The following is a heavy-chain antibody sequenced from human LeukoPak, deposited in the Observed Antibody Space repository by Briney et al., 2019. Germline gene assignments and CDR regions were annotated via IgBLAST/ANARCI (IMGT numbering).Heavy chain of an antibody. CDR3: ARVPGYCSSTSCPNFDY. D-gene: IGHD2-2*01. CDR1: GYTFTSYG. V-gene: IGHV1-18*01. Sequence: ASVEVSCKASGYTFTSYGISWVRQAPGQGLEWMGWISAYNGNTNYAQKLQGRVTMTTDTSTSTAYMELRSLRSDDTAVYYCARVPGYCSSTSCPNFDYWGQGTLVTVSS. CDR2: ISAYNGNT. J-gene: IGHJ4*02.